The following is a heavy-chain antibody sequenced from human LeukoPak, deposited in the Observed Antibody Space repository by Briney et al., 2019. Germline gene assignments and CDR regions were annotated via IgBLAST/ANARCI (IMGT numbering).Heavy chain of an antibody. CDR1: GGSISSYY. D-gene: IGHD3-3*01. CDR2: IYYSGST. J-gene: IGHJ6*03. V-gene: IGHV4-59*01. Sequence: PSETLSLTCTVSGGSISSYYWSWIRQPPGKGLEWIGYIYYSGSTNYNPSLKGRVTISVDTSKNQFSLKLSSVTAADTAVYYCARSSRSGLYYYYYMDVWGKGTTVTVSS. CDR3: ARSSRSGLYYYYYMDV.